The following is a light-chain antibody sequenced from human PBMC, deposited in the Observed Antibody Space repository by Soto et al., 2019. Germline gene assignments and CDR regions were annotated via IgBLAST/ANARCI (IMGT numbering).Light chain of an antibody. V-gene: IGKV1-6*01. CDR1: QGIRTE. CDR3: PQDYNYPRT. J-gene: IGKJ1*01. Sequence: AIQMTQSPSSLSASVGDRITITCRASQGIRTELGWYQQKPGKAPKLLIYATSSLQSGVPSRFSGNGSGTDFTLTISSLQPEDFATYYCPQDYNYPRTFGQGTKVEIK. CDR2: ATS.